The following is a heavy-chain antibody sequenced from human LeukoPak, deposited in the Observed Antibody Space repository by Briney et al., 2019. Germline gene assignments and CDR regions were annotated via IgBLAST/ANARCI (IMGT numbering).Heavy chain of an antibody. J-gene: IGHJ4*02. CDR2: IKEDGSEK. V-gene: IGHV3-7*01. D-gene: IGHD2-15*01. CDR1: GFTFSRHW. Sequence: PGGSLRLSCAASGFTFSRHWMSWVRQAPGKGLEWVANIKEDGSEKYCVDSVRGRFTISRDNAKNSLYLQMNSLRAEDTAVYYCARDRVAPFDYWGQGTLVTVPS. CDR3: ARDRVAPFDY.